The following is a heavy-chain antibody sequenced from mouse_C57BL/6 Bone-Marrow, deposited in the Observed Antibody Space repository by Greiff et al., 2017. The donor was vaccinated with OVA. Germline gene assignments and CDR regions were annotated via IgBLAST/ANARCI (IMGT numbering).Heavy chain of an antibody. CDR2: IRNKANGYTT. CDR3: ARYMRGRDLDY. CDR1: GFTFTDYY. D-gene: IGHD3-3*01. V-gene: IGHV7-3*01. Sequence: EVQGVESGGGLVQPGGSLSLSCAASGFTFTDYYMSWVRQPPGKALEWLGFIRNKANGYTTEYSASVKGRFTISRDNSQSILYLQMNALRAEDSATYYCARYMRGRDLDYWGQGTTLTVSS. J-gene: IGHJ2*01.